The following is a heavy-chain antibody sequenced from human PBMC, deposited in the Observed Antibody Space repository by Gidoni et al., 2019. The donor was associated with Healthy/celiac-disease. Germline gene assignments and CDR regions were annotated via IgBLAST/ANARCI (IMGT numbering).Heavy chain of an antibody. D-gene: IGHD3-10*01. CDR1: GFTFSSYG. V-gene: IGHV3-33*01. Sequence: QVPPVESGGGVVQPGRSLRLTCAASGFTFSSYGMHWVRQAPGKGLEWVAVIWYDGSNKYYADSVKGRFTISRDNSKNTLYLQMNSLRAEDTAVYYCARDQDDSSKAGSYFDYWGQGTLVTVSS. CDR2: IWYDGSNK. CDR3: ARDQDDSSKAGSYFDY. J-gene: IGHJ4*02.